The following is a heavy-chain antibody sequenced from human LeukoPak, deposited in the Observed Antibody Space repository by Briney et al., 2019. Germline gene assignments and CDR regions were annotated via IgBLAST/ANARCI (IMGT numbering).Heavy chain of an antibody. V-gene: IGHV1-69*05. J-gene: IGHJ5*02. CDR2: IIPIFGTA. CDR1: GGTFSSYA. CDR3: ARCPQYSSGGGWFDP. D-gene: IGHD6-19*01. Sequence: ASVKVSCKASGGTFSSYAISWVRQAPGQGLEWMGGIIPIFGTANYALKFQGRVTITTDESTSTAYMELSSLRSEDTAVYYCARCPQYSSGGGWFDPWGQGTLVTVSS.